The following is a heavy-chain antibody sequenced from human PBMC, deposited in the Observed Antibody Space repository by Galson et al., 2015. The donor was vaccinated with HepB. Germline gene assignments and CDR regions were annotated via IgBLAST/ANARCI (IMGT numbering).Heavy chain of an antibody. CDR3: ARRGYCSSASCSTRGTYYNSGSDV. Sequence: SAKVSCKASGYTFTRYGITWGRQAAGQGLEWMGWINTYNGNTNHAQKVQGRVTMTTDPSTTTAYLELRSLESDDTAVYYCARRGYCSSASCSTRGTYYNSGSDVWGQGTTVTAS. V-gene: IGHV1-18*04. J-gene: IGHJ6*02. D-gene: IGHD2-2*01. CDR2: INTYNGNT. CDR1: GYTFTRYG.